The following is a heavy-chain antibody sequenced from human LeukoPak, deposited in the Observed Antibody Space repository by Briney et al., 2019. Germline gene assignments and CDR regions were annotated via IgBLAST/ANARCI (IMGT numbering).Heavy chain of an antibody. J-gene: IGHJ4*02. D-gene: IGHD6-13*01. CDR3: ARGGYSSSSSIDY. CDR2: ISSSGSTI. CDR1: GFTFSSYE. V-gene: IGHV3-48*03. Sequence: GGSLRLSCAASGFTFSSYEMNWVRQAPGKGLEWVSYISSSGSTIYYADSVKGRFTISRDNAKNSLYLQMNSLRAEDTAVYYCARGGYSSSSSIDYWGQGTLVTVSS.